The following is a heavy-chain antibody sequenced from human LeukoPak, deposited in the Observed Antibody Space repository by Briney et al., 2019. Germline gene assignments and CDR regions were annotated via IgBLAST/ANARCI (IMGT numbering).Heavy chain of an antibody. D-gene: IGHD6-13*01. CDR1: GLTFGDYT. CDR3: ARDSVGSSWYPSSGYYYYMDV. Sequence: PGGSLRLSCEASGLTFGDYTMHWVRQAPGKGLEWVSGISWNSGSIGYADSVKGRFTISRDNAKNSLYLQMNSLRAEDTAVYYCARDSVGSSWYPSSGYYYYMDVWGKGTTVTVSS. V-gene: IGHV3-9*01. CDR2: ISWNSGSI. J-gene: IGHJ6*03.